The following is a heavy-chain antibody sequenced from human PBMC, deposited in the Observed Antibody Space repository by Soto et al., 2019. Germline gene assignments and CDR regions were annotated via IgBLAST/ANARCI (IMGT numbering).Heavy chain of an antibody. CDR3: ARLQGSSTSLEIYYYYFYGRDV. V-gene: IGHV1-69*01. Sequence: QVQLVQSGAEVKKPGSSVKVSCKASGGTFSSYAISWVRQAPGQGLEWMGGIIPISDTTNYAQEFQGRVTVTADESTGTAYMEVSSLRSAETAVYYCARLQGSSTSLEIYYYYFYGRDVWGQGTTVTVSS. CDR2: IIPISDTT. CDR1: GGTFSSYA. J-gene: IGHJ6*02. D-gene: IGHD2-2*01.